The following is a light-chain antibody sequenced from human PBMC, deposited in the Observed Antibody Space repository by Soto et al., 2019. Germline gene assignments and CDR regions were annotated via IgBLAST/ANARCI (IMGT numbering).Light chain of an antibody. CDR1: SSDVGVFNY. V-gene: IGLV2-14*01. CDR2: AAS. J-gene: IGLJ2*01. Sequence: QSALTQPASVSGSPGQSTTISCTGTSSDVGVFNYVSWYQHHPGNAPKLIIYAASNRPPGVSNRFSGSKSGNTASLTISGLQAEDEAEYYCSSSTSTTTLLFGGGTKVTVL. CDR3: SSSTSTTTLL.